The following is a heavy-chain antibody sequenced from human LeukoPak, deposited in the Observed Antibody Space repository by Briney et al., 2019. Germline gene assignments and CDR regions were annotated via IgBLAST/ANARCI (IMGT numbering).Heavy chain of an antibody. V-gene: IGHV3-33*05. CDR1: GFTFSSYG. CDR3: ARDRKVLIAAAAHIHDPGMDV. CDR2: ISYDGSNK. Sequence: GGSLRLSCAASGFTFSSYGMHWVRQAPGKGLEWVAVISYDGSNKYYADSVKGRFTISRDNSKNTLYLQMNSLRAEDTAVYYCARDRKVLIAAAAHIHDPGMDVWGQGTTVTVSS. D-gene: IGHD6-13*01. J-gene: IGHJ6*02.